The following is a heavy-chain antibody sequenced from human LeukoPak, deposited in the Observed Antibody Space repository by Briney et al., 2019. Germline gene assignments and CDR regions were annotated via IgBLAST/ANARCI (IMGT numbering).Heavy chain of an antibody. D-gene: IGHD3-3*01. J-gene: IGHJ4*02. Sequence: PGGSLRLSCAASGFTFSDYYMSWIRQAPGKGLEWVSYISSSGSTIYHADSVEGRFTISRDNAKNSLYLQMNSLRAEDTAVYYCARGRFLEWLSGFDYWGQGTLVTVSS. V-gene: IGHV3-11*01. CDR3: ARGRFLEWLSGFDY. CDR1: GFTFSDYY. CDR2: ISSSGSTI.